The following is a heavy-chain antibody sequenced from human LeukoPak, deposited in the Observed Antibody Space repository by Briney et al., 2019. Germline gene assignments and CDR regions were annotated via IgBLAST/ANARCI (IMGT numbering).Heavy chain of an antibody. V-gene: IGHV3-30*02. CDR3: EKDREYSGYEYFDY. CDR2: IRWDVSNK. J-gene: IGHJ4*02. CDR1: GFTFSSYG. Sequence: PGRSLRLSCAASGFTFSSYGMHCVRRARAKGLEGVAFIRWDVSNKYYAGSVKGRLTISSDNYKNTLYLQMNSLRAEDTAVYYCEKDREYSGYEYFDYWGQGTLVTVSS. D-gene: IGHD5-12*01.